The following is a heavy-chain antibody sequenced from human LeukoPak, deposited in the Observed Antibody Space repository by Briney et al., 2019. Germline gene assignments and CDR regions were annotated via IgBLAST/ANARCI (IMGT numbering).Heavy chain of an antibody. J-gene: IGHJ4*02. CDR3: ARDNNGPDY. D-gene: IGHD2-8*01. V-gene: IGHV3-21*01. CDR2: ISGSSVYI. Sequence: PGGSLRLSCAASGFTFSTYSMSWVRQAPGKGLEWVSSISGSSVYIYYADSVKGRFTISRDNANNSLYLQMNSLRAEDAAVYYCARDNNGPDYWGQGTLVTVSS. CDR1: GFTFSTYS.